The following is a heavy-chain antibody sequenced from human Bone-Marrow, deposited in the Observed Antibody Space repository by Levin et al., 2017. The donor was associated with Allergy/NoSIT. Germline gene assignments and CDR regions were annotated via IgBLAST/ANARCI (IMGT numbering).Heavy chain of an antibody. CDR3: AKGGLYGSGSYAHYYYYMDV. J-gene: IGHJ6*03. Sequence: SGGSLRLSCAASGFTFSSYAMSWVRQAPGKGLEWVSAISGSGGSTYYADSVKGRFTISRDNSKNTLYLQMNSLRAEDTAVYYCAKGGLYGSGSYAHYYYYMDVWGKGTTVTVSS. D-gene: IGHD3-10*01. CDR1: GFTFSSYA. CDR2: ISGSGGST. V-gene: IGHV3-23*01.